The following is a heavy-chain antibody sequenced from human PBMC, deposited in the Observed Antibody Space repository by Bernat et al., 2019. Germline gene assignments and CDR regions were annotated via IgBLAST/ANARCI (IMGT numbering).Heavy chain of an antibody. CDR2: INPSGDRT. D-gene: IGHD2-21*01. CDR3: ARDNSAQEKSWWFDP. Sequence: LVQSGAEVKKPGVSVKISCTASGYTITNHYMHWVRQAPGQGPEWVGVINPSGDRTVYAQKFQGKVTMTRDTSTSTVYMEVSSLKSDDTAVYYCARDNSAQEKSWWFDPWGQGTLVTVSS. V-gene: IGHV1-46*01. CDR1: GYTITNHY. J-gene: IGHJ5*02.